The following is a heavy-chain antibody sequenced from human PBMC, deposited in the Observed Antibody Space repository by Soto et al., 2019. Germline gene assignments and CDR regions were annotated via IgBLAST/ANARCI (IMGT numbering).Heavy chain of an antibody. CDR3: AKGGVGSTSNAFDI. D-gene: IGHD1-26*01. CDR2: ISYDGSNK. V-gene: IGHV3-30*18. CDR1: GFTFRSYG. J-gene: IGHJ3*02. Sequence: QVQLVESGGSVVQPGRSLRLSCAASGFTFRSYGMHWVRQAPAKGLEWVAVISYDGSNKYYEDSVKGRFTISRDNSKNTLYLQMNSMRAEDTGVYYCAKGGVGSTSNAFDIWGQGTMVTVSS.